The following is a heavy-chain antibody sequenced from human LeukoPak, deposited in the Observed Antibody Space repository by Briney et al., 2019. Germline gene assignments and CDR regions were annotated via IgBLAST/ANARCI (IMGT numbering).Heavy chain of an antibody. D-gene: IGHD5-12*01. Sequence: PSETLSLTCAVYGGSFSFYYWSWIRQPPGKGLEWIGEINHSGSTNYNPSLKSRVTISVDTSKNQFSLKLSFVTAADAAVYYCARVANYYYAYMDVWGKGTTVTVSS. CDR2: INHSGST. J-gene: IGHJ6*03. V-gene: IGHV4-34*01. CDR3: ARVANYYYAYMDV. CDR1: GGSFSFYY.